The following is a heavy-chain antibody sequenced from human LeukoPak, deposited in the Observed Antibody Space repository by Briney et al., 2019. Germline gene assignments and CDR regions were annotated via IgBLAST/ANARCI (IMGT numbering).Heavy chain of an antibody. CDR3: ARDDCSTTSCLDH. D-gene: IGHD2-2*01. CDR2: IWYDGSYT. CDR1: GFTFSNYG. J-gene: IGHJ4*02. V-gene: IGHV3-33*01. Sequence: GGSLRLSCTASGFTFSNYGMHWVREAPGKALEGVAVIWYDGSYTYYAESVKGRFTISRDDSKHTLYLQMNSLGAEDTSLYYCARDDCSTTSCLDHWGQGTLVSVSS.